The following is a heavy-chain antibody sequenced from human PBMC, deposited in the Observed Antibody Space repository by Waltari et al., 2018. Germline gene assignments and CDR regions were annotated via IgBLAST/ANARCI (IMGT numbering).Heavy chain of an antibody. J-gene: IGHJ3*02. CDR3: ASGRGATDAFDI. Sequence: EVQLVESGGGLVQPGRSLGLSCTASGFTFGDYAMSWFRQAPGKGLEGGGLIRRKAYGGKTEYAAAVKGRFTISRDDSKSIADLQMNSLKTEDTAVYYCASGRGATDAFDIWGQGTMVTVSS. CDR1: GFTFGDYA. V-gene: IGHV3-49*03. D-gene: IGHD1-26*01. CDR2: IRRKAYGGKT.